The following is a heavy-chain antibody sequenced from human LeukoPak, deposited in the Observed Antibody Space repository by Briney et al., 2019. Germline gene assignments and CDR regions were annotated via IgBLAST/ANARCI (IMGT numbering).Heavy chain of an antibody. CDR1: GYIFTAYY. D-gene: IGHD3-22*01. V-gene: IGHV1-2*02. Sequence: VASVKVSCKTSGYIFTAYYMHWVRQAPGQGPEWMGWINPNSGVTEYAQTFQDRVTMTTDTSVSTAYMELSTLRSDDTAVYFCARTVHADTGGYGQFDSWGQGTQVTVSS. CDR3: ARTVHADTGGYGQFDS. CDR2: INPNSGVT. J-gene: IGHJ4*02.